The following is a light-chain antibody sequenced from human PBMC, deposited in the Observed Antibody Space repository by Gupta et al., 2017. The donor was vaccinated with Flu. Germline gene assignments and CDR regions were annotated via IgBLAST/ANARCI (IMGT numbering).Light chain of an antibody. J-gene: IGLJ3*02. Sequence: QPVLTQSPSASASLGASVKLTCTLSSGHISNAIAWHQQQPDKGPRYLMHVFTDGSHIKGDGIPDRFSGSSSGAERYLTISSLQSEDEADYYCQTWGSGMVFGGGTKLTVL. V-gene: IGLV4-69*02. CDR3: QTWGSGMV. CDR2: VFTDGSH. CDR1: SGHISNA.